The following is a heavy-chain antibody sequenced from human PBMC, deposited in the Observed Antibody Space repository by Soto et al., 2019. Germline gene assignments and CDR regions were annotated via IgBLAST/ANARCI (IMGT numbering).Heavy chain of an antibody. V-gene: IGHV1-69*01. Sequence: QVQLVQSGAEVKKPGSSVKVSCKASGGTFSSYAISWVRQAPGQGVEGMGGIIPIFGTANSAQKLQGRVTTTADESTSTAYVELSSLRSDDTAVYYCARGRHYDFWSGLRGFAPCGQGTLVTVSS. J-gene: IGHJ5*02. CDR1: GGTFSSYA. CDR2: IIPIFGTA. D-gene: IGHD3-3*01. CDR3: ARGRHYDFWSGLRGFAP.